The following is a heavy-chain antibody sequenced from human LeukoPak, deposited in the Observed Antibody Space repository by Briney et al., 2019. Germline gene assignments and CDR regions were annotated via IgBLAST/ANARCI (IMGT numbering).Heavy chain of an antibody. V-gene: IGHV1-18*04. J-gene: IGHJ4*02. CDR2: ISAYNGNT. D-gene: IGHD4-17*01. Sequence: ASVKVSCKASGYTFTSYGISWVRQAPGQGLEWMGWISAYNGNTNYAQKVQGRVTMTTETSTSTAYMELRSLRSDDTAVYHCARRAYGDYAQLFDYWGQGTLVTVSS. CDR1: GYTFTSYG. CDR3: ARRAYGDYAQLFDY.